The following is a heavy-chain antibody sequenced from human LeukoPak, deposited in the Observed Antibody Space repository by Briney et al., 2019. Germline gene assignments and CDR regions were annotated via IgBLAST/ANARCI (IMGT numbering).Heavy chain of an antibody. CDR3: ARDLLYCGGDCYSDYYYGMDV. V-gene: IGHV3-74*01. D-gene: IGHD2-21*02. Sequence: GGSLRLSCAASGITFGNNWMHWVRQGPGKGLVWISRINSDGGGAIYADSVKGRFTISRDNAKNSLYLQMNSLRAEDTAVYYCARDLLYCGGDCYSDYYYGMDVWGKGTTVTVSS. J-gene: IGHJ6*04. CDR1: GITFGNNW. CDR2: INSDGGGA.